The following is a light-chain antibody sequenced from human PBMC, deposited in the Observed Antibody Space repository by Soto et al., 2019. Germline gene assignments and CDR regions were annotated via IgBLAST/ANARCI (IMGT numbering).Light chain of an antibody. CDR2: DVS. J-gene: IGLJ2*01. CDR1: SSDVGGYNY. V-gene: IGLV2-14*01. Sequence: QSALTQPASVSGSPGQSITISCTGTSSDVGGYNYVSWYQQHPGKAPKLMMYDVSNRPSGVSNRFSDSKSGNTASLTISGLQAEDEADYYCSSYTSSSTLLFGGGTKLTVL. CDR3: SSYTSSSTLL.